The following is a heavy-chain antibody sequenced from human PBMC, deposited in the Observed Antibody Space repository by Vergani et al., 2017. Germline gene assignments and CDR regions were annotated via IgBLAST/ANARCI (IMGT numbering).Heavy chain of an antibody. CDR3: ARAYSSSWTVYYYYGMDV. CDR2: ISYDGSNK. CDR1: GFTFSSYG. Sequence: QVQLVESGGGVVQPGRSLRLSCAASGFTFSSYGMHWVRQAPGKGLEWVAVISYDGSNKYYADSVKGRFTISRDNSKNTLYLQMNSLRAEDTAVYYCARAYSSSWTVYYYYGMDVWSQGTTVTVSS. J-gene: IGHJ6*02. D-gene: IGHD6-13*01. V-gene: IGHV3-30*03.